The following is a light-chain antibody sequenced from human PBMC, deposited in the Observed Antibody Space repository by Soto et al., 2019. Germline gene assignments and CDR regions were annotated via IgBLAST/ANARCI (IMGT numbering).Light chain of an antibody. V-gene: IGKV3-15*01. CDR2: GAS. CDR1: QSVSSN. J-gene: IGKJ3*01. CDR3: QQYNNWPPSFT. Sequence: EIVMTQSPATLSVSPGERATLSGRASQSVSSNLAWYQQKPGQAPRLLIYGASTRATGIPSRFSGSGSGTEFTLTISSLQSEDFAVYSCQQYNNWPPSFTFGPGTKVDTK.